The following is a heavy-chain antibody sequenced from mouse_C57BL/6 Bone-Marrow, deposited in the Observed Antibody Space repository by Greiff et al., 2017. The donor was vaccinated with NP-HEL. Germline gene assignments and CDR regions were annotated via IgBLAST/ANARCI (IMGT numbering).Heavy chain of an antibody. V-gene: IGHV1-64*01. J-gene: IGHJ1*03. D-gene: IGHD1-1*01. Sequence: QVQLKQPGAELVKPGASVKLSCKASGYTFTSYWMHWVKQRPGQGLEWIGMIHPNSGSTNYNEKFKSKATLTVDKSSSTAYMQLSSLTSEDSAVYYCARATVRPYWYFDVWGTGTTVTVSS. CDR1: GYTFTSYW. CDR2: IHPNSGST. CDR3: ARATVRPYWYFDV.